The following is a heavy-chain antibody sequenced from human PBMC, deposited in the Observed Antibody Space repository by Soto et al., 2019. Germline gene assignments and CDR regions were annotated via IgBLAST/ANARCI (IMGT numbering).Heavy chain of an antibody. CDR2: ISGRGGST. Sequence: GGSLRLSCAASGCTFSSYAMSGVRQAPGKGLEWVSAISGRGGSTYYTDYVKGRFTISRDNSKNTLYLQMNSLRAEDTAVYYCAKRGRIAARSDAFDIWGQGTMVTVPS. D-gene: IGHD6-6*01. V-gene: IGHV3-23*01. CDR3: AKRGRIAARSDAFDI. J-gene: IGHJ3*02. CDR1: GCTFSSYA.